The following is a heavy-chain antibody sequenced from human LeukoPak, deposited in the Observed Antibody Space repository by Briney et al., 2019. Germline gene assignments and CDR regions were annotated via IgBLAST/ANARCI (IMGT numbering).Heavy chain of an antibody. Sequence: AGGSLRLSCAGSGFTFNNYAMSWVRQAPGKGLEWVSAISGGGGTTYYADSVKGRFTISRDNSKDTLCLQMSGLRAEDTAVYFCAKDSPWYDSSTYYYFDYWGQGTLVTVSS. CDR1: GFTFNNYA. CDR2: ISGGGGTT. V-gene: IGHV3-23*01. D-gene: IGHD3-22*01. CDR3: AKDSPWYDSSTYYYFDY. J-gene: IGHJ4*02.